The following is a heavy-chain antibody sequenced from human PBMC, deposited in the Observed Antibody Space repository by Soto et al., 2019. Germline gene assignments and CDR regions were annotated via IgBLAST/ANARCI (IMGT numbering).Heavy chain of an antibody. CDR1: GFTFSSYA. D-gene: IGHD3-22*01. Sequence: GGSLRLSCAASGFTFSSYAMHWVRQAPGKGLEWVAVISYDGSNKYYADSVKGRFTISRDNSKNTLYLQMNSLRAEDTAAYYCARTYYYDSSGQLNWFDPWGQGTLVTVSS. CDR3: ARTYYYDSSGQLNWFDP. J-gene: IGHJ5*02. V-gene: IGHV3-30-3*01. CDR2: ISYDGSNK.